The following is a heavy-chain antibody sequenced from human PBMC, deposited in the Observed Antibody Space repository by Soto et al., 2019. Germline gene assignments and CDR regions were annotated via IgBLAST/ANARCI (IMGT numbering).Heavy chain of an antibody. CDR2: ISAYNGNT. CDR1: GYTFTSYG. J-gene: IGHJ6*02. D-gene: IGHD1-7*01. Sequence: QVPLVQSGAEVKKPGASVKVSCKASGYTFTSYGISWVRQAPGQGLEWMGWISAYNGNTNYAQKLQGRVTMTTDTSTSTAYMELRSLRSDDTAVYYCASPITGTTQFADDYYYGMDVWGQGTTVTVSS. V-gene: IGHV1-18*01. CDR3: ASPITGTTQFADDYYYGMDV.